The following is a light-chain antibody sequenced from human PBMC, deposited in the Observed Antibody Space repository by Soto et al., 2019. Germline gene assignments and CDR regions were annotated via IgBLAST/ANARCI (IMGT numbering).Light chain of an antibody. CDR1: SSDVGAYNY. CDR3: CSYAGTYTYV. J-gene: IGLJ1*01. V-gene: IGLV2-11*01. CDR2: DVS. Sequence: QSVLTHPRSVSWSPGHSVTISCTGTSSDVGAYNYVSWYQQYPGKAPKLMIYDVSKRPSGVPDRFSGSKSGNTASLTISGLQAEDEADYYCCSYAGTYTYVFGTGTKV.